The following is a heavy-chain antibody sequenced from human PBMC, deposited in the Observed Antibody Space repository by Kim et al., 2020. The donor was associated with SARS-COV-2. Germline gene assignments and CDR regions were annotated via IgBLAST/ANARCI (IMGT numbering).Heavy chain of an antibody. CDR3: ARVNGFLDDSSGYYYDY. Sequence: SETLSLTCTVSGGSISSYYWSWIRQPPGKGLEWIGYIYYSGSTNYNPSLKSRVTISVDTSKNQFSLKLSSVTAADTAVYYCARVNGFLDDSSGYYYDYWGQGTLVTVSS. D-gene: IGHD3-22*01. V-gene: IGHV4-59*01. J-gene: IGHJ4*02. CDR2: IYYSGST. CDR1: GGSISSYY.